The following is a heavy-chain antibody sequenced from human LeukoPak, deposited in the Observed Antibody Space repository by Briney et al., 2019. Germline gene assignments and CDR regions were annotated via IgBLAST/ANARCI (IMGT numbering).Heavy chain of an antibody. CDR1: GFTFSSYA. CDR3: ARMCREVRYFDWLLSGAYYYYGMDV. J-gene: IGHJ6*02. Sequence: PGGSLRLSCAASGFTFSSYAMHWVRQAPGKGLEWVAVISYDGSNKYYADSVKGRFTISRDNSKNTLYLQMNSLRAEDTAVYYCARMCREVRYFDWLLSGAYYYYGMDVWGQGTTVTVSS. D-gene: IGHD3-9*01. V-gene: IGHV3-30-3*01. CDR2: ISYDGSNK.